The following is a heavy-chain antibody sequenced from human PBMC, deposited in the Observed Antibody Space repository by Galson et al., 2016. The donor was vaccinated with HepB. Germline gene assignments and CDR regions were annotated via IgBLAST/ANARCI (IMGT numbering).Heavy chain of an antibody. Sequence: LRLSCAASGFSFSDYAIHWVRQAPGKGPEWLSIISYGYSIYYADSVKGRFTISRDNSKNTVYLQMNNLRREDTALYYCARDWGSSGWYNWFDPWGQGTLVTVSS. CDR2: ISYGYSI. V-gene: IGHV3-30*04. CDR3: ARDWGSSGWYNWFDP. D-gene: IGHD6-19*01. J-gene: IGHJ5*02. CDR1: GFSFSDYA.